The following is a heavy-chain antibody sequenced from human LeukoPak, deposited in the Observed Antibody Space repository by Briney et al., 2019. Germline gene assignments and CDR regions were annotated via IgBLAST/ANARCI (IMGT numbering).Heavy chain of an antibody. CDR2: INAGNGNT. Sequence: ASVNVSCKASGYTFTSYAMHWVRQAPGQRLEWMGWINAGNGNTKYSQKFQGRVTITRDTSASTAYMELSSLRSEDTAVYYCARGDFDWLYMYDYWGQGTLVTVSS. V-gene: IGHV1-3*01. CDR3: ARGDFDWLYMYDY. D-gene: IGHD3-9*01. CDR1: GYTFTSYA. J-gene: IGHJ4*02.